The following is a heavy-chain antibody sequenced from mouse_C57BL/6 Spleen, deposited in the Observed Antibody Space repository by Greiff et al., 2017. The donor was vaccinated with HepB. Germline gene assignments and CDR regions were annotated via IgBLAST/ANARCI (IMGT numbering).Heavy chain of an antibody. CDR1: GFTFSSYA. Sequence: EVHLVESGGGLVKPGGSLKLSCAASGFTFSSYAMSWVRQTPEKRLEWVATISDGGSYTYYPDNVKGRFTISRDNAKNNLYLQMSHLKSEDTAMYYCARERSNYFDDWGQGTTLTVSS. D-gene: IGHD5-1*01. CDR2: ISDGGSYT. V-gene: IGHV5-4*01. J-gene: IGHJ2*01. CDR3: ARERSNYFDD.